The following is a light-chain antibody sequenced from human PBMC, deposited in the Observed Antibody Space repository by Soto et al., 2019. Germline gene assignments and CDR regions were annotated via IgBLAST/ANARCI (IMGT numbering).Light chain of an antibody. Sequence: ETVMTQSPATLSVSPWETATLSCRASQSFTSSLAWYQQKPGQAPRLPIYGASTRATGIPARFSGSGSGTEFTLTISNLQSEDFAVYYCQQYNNWPRTFGQGTKVDIK. J-gene: IGKJ1*01. CDR3: QQYNNWPRT. V-gene: IGKV3-15*01. CDR2: GAS. CDR1: QSFTSS.